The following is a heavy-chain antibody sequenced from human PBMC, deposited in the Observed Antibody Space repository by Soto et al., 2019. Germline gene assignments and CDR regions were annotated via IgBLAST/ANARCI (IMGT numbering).Heavy chain of an antibody. J-gene: IGHJ6*02. Sequence: GGSLRLSCAASGFTFSSYAMHWVRQAPGKGLEWVAVISYDGSNKYYADPVKGRFTISRDNSKNTLYLQMNSLRAEDTAVYYCEDGMDVWGQGTTVTVSS. CDR2: ISYDGSNK. V-gene: IGHV3-30-3*01. CDR3: EDGMDV. CDR1: GFTFSSYA.